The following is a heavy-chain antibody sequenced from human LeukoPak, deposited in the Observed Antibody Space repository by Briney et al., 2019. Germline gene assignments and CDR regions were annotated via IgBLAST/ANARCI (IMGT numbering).Heavy chain of an antibody. J-gene: IGHJ3*02. D-gene: IGHD2-15*01. CDR2: INGNGGST. Sequence: GGSLRLSCAASGFTVSDNYMSWVRQAPGKGREWVSAINGNGGSTYYADSVKGRFTISRDNSKNTLYLQMNRLRAEDTAVYYCAKGGVVHAFDMSGQGTMVTVSS. CDR3: AKGGVVHAFDM. CDR1: GFTVSDNY. V-gene: IGHV3-23*01.